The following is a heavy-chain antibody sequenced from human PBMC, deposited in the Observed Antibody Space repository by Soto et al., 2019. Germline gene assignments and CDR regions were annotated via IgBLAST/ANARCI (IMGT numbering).Heavy chain of an antibody. CDR1: GGSISSGGYY. D-gene: IGHD3-3*01. CDR3: ARATTRGEFWGGYYYNWFDP. CDR2: IYYSGST. V-gene: IGHV4-31*03. Sequence: SETLSLTCTVSGGSISSGGYYWSWIRQHPGKGLEWIGYIYYSGSTYYNPSLKSRVTISVDTSKNQFSLKLSSVTAADTAVYYCARATTRGEFWGGYYYNWFDPWGQGTLVTVSS. J-gene: IGHJ5*02.